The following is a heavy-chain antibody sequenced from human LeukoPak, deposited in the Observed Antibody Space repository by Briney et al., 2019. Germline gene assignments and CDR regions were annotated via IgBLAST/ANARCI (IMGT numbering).Heavy chain of an antibody. J-gene: IGHJ3*02. CDR1: GGSINSGVYY. V-gene: IGHV4-31*03. Sequence: PSQTLSLTCTVSGGSINSGVYYWTWIRQHPGKGLEWIGLISGSGSTYYNPSLKSRVAISLDTSKSQFSLKLSSVTAADTALFFCAREGRPNVQLPHAFDIWGQGTMVTVSS. CDR3: AREGRPNVQLPHAFDI. CDR2: ISGSGST. D-gene: IGHD3-10*01.